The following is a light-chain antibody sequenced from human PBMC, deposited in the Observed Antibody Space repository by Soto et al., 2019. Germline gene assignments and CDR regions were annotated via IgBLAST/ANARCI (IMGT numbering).Light chain of an antibody. Sequence: QSVLTQPPSASGTPGQRVTISCSGSSSNIGSNTVNWYQQLPGTAPKLLIYSDNQRPSGVPDRFSVSKSGTSVSLAISGLQSDDEADYYCAAWDDSLNSLVFGGGTKVTVL. CDR1: SSNIGSNT. J-gene: IGLJ2*01. CDR2: SDN. CDR3: AAWDDSLNSLV. V-gene: IGLV1-44*01.